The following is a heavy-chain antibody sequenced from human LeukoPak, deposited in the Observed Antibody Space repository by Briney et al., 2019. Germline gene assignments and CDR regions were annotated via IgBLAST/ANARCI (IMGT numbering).Heavy chain of an antibody. CDR2: IIPILGIA. Sequence: ASVPVSCKASGYTFIRYAISWVRQAPGQGLEWMGRIIPILGIANYAQKFQGRVTITADKSTSTAYMELSSLRSEDTAVYYCAKIAVAVDPLDYWGQGTLVTVSS. D-gene: IGHD6-19*01. V-gene: IGHV1-69*04. CDR1: GYTFIRYA. CDR3: AKIAVAVDPLDY. J-gene: IGHJ4*02.